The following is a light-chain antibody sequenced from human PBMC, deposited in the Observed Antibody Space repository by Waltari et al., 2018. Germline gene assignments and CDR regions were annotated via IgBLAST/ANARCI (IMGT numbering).Light chain of an antibody. J-gene: IGLJ3*02. Sequence: QSVLTQPASVSGSPGQSITISCPRTSSDVGGYDYVSWYQQSPCKPPNLIIYDVVTRPSGVSTRFSASKSDNTASLTISGLQAEDEGDYYCCSYKRGATWVFGGGTALTVL. CDR1: SSDVGGYDY. CDR2: DVV. CDR3: CSYKRGATWV. V-gene: IGLV2-14*03.